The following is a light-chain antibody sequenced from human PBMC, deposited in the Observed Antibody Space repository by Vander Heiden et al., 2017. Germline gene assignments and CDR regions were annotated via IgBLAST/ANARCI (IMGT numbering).Light chain of an antibody. CDR2: DAS. Sequence: DIQMTQSPSTLSSSVVARVTITCRASQSISSWSAWYQQKPGKAPKLLIYDASSLESGVPSRFSGSGSGTEFTLTISSRQPDDFAAYYCQQYNSYSPYTFGQGTKLEIK. CDR3: QQYNSYSPYT. J-gene: IGKJ2*01. V-gene: IGKV1-5*01. CDR1: QSISSW.